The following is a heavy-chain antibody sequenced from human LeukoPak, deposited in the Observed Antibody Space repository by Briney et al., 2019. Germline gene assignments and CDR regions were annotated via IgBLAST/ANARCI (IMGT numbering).Heavy chain of an antibody. CDR1: GYTFIDYH. V-gene: IGHV1-2*06. CDR3: VRDIDYYDSSGFGEGYYYYYYMDV. CDR2: INPKSGGT. Sequence: ASVKVSCKASGYTFIDYHLHWVRQAPGQGLEWMGRINPKSGGTNYAQKFQGRVTMTRDTSISTAYMELSSLRSDDTAVYFCVRDIDYYDSSGFGEGYYYYYYMDVWGRGTTVTVSS. D-gene: IGHD3-22*01. J-gene: IGHJ6*03.